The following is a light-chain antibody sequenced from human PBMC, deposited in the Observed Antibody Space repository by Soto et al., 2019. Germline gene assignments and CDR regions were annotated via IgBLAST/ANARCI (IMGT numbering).Light chain of an antibody. CDR2: GAS. Sequence: EIVMTQSPATLSVSPGERVTLSCRARQSVGSNLAWYRQKPGQAPRLLIYGASTRATGIPGRFSGSGSGTEFTLTISSLQSEDFAVYYCQQYNNWPRTFGQGTKVDIK. V-gene: IGKV3-15*01. CDR3: QQYNNWPRT. CDR1: QSVGSN. J-gene: IGKJ1*01.